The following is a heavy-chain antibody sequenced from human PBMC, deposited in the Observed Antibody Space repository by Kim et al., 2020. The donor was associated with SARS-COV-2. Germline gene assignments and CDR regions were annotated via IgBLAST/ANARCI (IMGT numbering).Heavy chain of an antibody. J-gene: IGHJ4*02. CDR2: INHSGST. V-gene: IGHV4-34*01. CDR3: ASETYFH. Sequence: SETLSLTCAVYGGSFSGYYWSWIRQPPGKGLEWIGEINHSGSTNYNPSLKSRVTMSVDTSKSQFSLKLSSVTAADTAVYYCASETYFHWGQGTLVTVSS. D-gene: IGHD1-26*01. CDR1: GGSFSGYY.